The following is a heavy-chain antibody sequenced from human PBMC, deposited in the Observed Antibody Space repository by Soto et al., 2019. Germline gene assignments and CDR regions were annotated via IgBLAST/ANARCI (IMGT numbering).Heavy chain of an antibody. CDR3: AKVQSDYIWWSYRYNAYFFDY. V-gene: IGHV3-23*01. Sequence: GGSLRLSCAASGFTFSSYAMSWVRQAPGKGLEWVSAISGSGGSTYYADSVKGRFTISRDNSKNTLYLQMNSLRAEDTAVYYCAKVQSDYIWWSYRYNAYFFDYCGQGTLVTVYS. J-gene: IGHJ4*02. CDR1: GFTFSSYA. D-gene: IGHD3-16*02. CDR2: ISGSGGST.